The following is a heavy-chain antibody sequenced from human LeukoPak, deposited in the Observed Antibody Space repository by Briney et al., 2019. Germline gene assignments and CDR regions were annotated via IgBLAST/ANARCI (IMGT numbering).Heavy chain of an antibody. Sequence: GGSLRLSCAASGFTFSSYGMHWVRQAPGKGLEWVAVISYDGSNKYYADSVKGRFTISRDNSKNTLYLQMNSLRAEDTAVYYCAKEGHYYYYYGMDVWGQGTTVTVS. J-gene: IGHJ6*02. V-gene: IGHV3-30*18. CDR1: GFTFSSYG. CDR2: ISYDGSNK. CDR3: AKEGHYYYYYGMDV.